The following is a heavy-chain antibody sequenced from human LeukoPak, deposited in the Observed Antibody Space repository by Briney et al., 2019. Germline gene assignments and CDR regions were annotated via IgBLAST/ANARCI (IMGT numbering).Heavy chain of an antibody. J-gene: IGHJ4*02. CDR3: ARALGYCSGGSCHYFDY. CDR1: GGSFSGYY. CDR2: ISHSGST. Sequence: PSETLSLTCAVYGGSFSGYYWSWIRQPPGKGLEWIGEISHSGSTNYNPSLKSRVTISVDTSKNQFSLKLSSVTAADTAVYYCARALGYCSGGSCHYFDYWGRGTLDPLST. V-gene: IGHV4-34*01. D-gene: IGHD2-15*01.